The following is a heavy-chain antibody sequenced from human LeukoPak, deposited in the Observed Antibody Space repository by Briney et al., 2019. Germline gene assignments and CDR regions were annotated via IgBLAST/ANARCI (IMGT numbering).Heavy chain of an antibody. CDR1: GITLSTYW. CDR3: ARGGLYWHI. Sequence: GSLRLSCAASGITLSTYWMSWVRQAPGKGLEWVANIKQDGSEKNYVDSVKGRFTISRDNARNSLYLQMDSLRAEDAALYYCARGGLYWHIWGQGTMVTVSS. D-gene: IGHD2-15*01. CDR2: IKQDGSEK. J-gene: IGHJ3*02. V-gene: IGHV3-7*04.